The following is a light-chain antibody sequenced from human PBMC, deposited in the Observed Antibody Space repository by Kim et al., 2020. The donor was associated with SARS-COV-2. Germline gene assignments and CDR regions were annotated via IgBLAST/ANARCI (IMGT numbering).Light chain of an antibody. J-gene: IGLJ2*01. CDR3: CSYAGSYSVV. Sequence: GQSVPITCTETSSDVGDDNLVSWYHQYPGKAPKLMFYDVSKRPSGFPDRFSGSKSGNTASLTISGLQPEDEVDYYCCSYAGSYSVVFGGGTQLTVL. V-gene: IGLV2-11*01. CDR1: SSDVGDDNL. CDR2: DVS.